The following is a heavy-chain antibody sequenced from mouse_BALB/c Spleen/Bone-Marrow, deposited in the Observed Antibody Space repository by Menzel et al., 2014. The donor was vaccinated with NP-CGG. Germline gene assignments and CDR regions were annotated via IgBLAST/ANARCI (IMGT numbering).Heavy chain of an antibody. J-gene: IGHJ3*01. CDR3: VRSDDGWIAY. CDR2: IRRKSNNYAT. V-gene: IGHV10-1*02. CDR1: GFTFNTYA. Sequence: DVMLVESGGGLAQPKGSLKLSCAASGFTFNTYAMNWVRQAPGKGLEWVARIRRKSNNYATYYADSVKDRFTISRDDSQSMLYLQMNNLKSEDTAMYYCVRSDDGWIAYWGQGTLVTVSA. D-gene: IGHD2-3*01.